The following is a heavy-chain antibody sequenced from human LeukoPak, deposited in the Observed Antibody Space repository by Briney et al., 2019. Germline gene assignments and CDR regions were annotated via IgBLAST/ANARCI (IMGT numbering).Heavy chain of an antibody. CDR2: IYTSGST. Sequence: SQTLSLTCTVSGGSISSGSYYWSWIRQPAGKGLEWIGRIYTSGSTNYNPSLKSRVTISVDTSKNQFSLRLSSVTAADTAVYYCARASTVKLRLDAFDIWGQGTMVTVSS. V-gene: IGHV4-61*02. CDR3: ARASTVKLRLDAFDI. D-gene: IGHD4-11*01. J-gene: IGHJ3*02. CDR1: GGSISSGSYY.